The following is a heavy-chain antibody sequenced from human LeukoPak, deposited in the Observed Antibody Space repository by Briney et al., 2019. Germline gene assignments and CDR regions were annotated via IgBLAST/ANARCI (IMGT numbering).Heavy chain of an antibody. J-gene: IGHJ5*02. Sequence: GGSLRLSCAASGFTFSDYYMSWIRQAPGKGLEWVSYTSSSGSTIYYVDSVKGRFTISRDNAKNSLYLQMNSLRAEDTAVYYCANCGITGTNFEFDPWGQGTLVTVSS. CDR2: TSSSGSTI. CDR3: ANCGITGTNFEFDP. D-gene: IGHD1-7*01. CDR1: GFTFSDYY. V-gene: IGHV3-11*04.